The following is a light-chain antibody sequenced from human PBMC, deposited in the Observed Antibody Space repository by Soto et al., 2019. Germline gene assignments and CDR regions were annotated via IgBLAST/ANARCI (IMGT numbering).Light chain of an antibody. Sequence: EIVLTQSPGTLSLSPGDRATLSCRASQSVSSNILAWYQQKPGQAPKLLISGASSRATGIPDRFSGSGSGTDFTLTISRLEPEDFALYSCQQYGSSPGTFGQGTKLEIK. V-gene: IGKV3-20*01. J-gene: IGKJ2*02. CDR1: QSVSSNI. CDR3: QQYGSSPGT. CDR2: GAS.